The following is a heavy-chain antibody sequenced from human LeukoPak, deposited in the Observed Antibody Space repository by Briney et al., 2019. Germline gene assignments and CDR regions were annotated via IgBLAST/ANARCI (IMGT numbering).Heavy chain of an antibody. D-gene: IGHD3-3*01. J-gene: IGHJ4*02. CDR1: GGSFSGYY. CDR2: INHSGST. V-gene: IGHV4-34*01. Sequence: PSETLSLTCAVYGGSFSGYYWSWIRQPPGKGLEWIGEINHSGSTNYNPSLKSRVTISVDTSKNQFSLKLSSVTAADTAVYYCARGVPFTIFGVALDYWGQGTLVTVSS. CDR3: ARGVPFTIFGVALDY.